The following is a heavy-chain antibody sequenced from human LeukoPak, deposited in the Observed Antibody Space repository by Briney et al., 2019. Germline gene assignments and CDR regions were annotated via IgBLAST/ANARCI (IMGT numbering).Heavy chain of an antibody. V-gene: IGHV3-7*03. D-gene: IGHD6-19*01. CDR1: GFTFRNYW. CDR2: IKQDGSEK. J-gene: IGHJ4*02. CDR3: ARHSNGWSEGTY. Sequence: GGSLRLSCAASGFTFRNYWMTWVRQAPGKGLERGANIKQDGSEKNYVDSVKGRFSIYRDNAKNSLYLQMNSVRAEDTAVYYCARHSNGWSEGTYWGQGTLVTVTS.